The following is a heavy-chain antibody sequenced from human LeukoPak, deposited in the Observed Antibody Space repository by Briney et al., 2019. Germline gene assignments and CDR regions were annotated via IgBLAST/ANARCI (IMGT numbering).Heavy chain of an antibody. Sequence: PGGSLRLSCAASGFIFSSYAMSWVRQAPGKGLEWVSIISGSGGSTYYADSVKGRFTISRDNCKNTLYLQMNSLRAEDTAVYYCAKDRRHCSSTSCYIGGTFDYWGQGTLVTVSS. CDR3: AKDRRHCSSTSCYIGGTFDY. J-gene: IGHJ4*02. D-gene: IGHD2-2*02. CDR1: GFIFSSYA. CDR2: ISGSGGST. V-gene: IGHV3-23*01.